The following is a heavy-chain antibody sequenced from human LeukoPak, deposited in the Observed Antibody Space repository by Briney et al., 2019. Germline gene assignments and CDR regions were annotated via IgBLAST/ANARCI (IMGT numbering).Heavy chain of an antibody. CDR2: IREDGELT. Sequence: GGSLRLSCAASGFTLSSYWIHWARQAPGKGLEWVSRIREDGELTNYADSVKGRFTISRDNAKNTVYLQMDGLRAEDTAVYHCGRNFVGHTTSDFDSWGQGTLVTVSS. V-gene: IGHV3-74*01. CDR1: GFTLSSYW. D-gene: IGHD1-26*01. CDR3: GRNFVGHTTSDFDS. J-gene: IGHJ4*02.